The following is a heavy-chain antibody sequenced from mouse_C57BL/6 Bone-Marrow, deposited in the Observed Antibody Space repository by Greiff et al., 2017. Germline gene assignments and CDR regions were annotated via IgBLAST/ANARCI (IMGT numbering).Heavy chain of an antibody. CDR1: GFTFSSYG. CDR2: ISSGGSYT. Sequence: EVKLVEPGGDFVKPGGSLKLSCAASGFTFSSYGLSWVRQTPDQRLEWVATISSGGSYTNYPDSVKGRFTISTDTAKNTLYLQMSSLESKDTAMYYCARYRWIRRDFDYWGQGTTLTVSS. J-gene: IGHJ2*01. V-gene: IGHV5-6*01. CDR3: ARYRWIRRDFDY. D-gene: IGHD2-2*01.